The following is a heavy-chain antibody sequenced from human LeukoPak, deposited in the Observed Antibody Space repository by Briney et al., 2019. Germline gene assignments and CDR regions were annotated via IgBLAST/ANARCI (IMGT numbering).Heavy chain of an antibody. CDR2: PCLYSVNT. CDR3: AKGDDIGKHPTRAYYCDT. J-gene: IGHJ4*02. V-gene: IGHV3-23*01. D-gene: IGHD3-22*01. CDR1: GFTLCFHA. Sequence: GGSLRLSCGVSGFTLCFHAMRCVRHAPGKGVVWVSNPCLYSVNTLCTESVQGRFNISRHNSKNTLDLQMDNLRVDDTAVYYCAKGDDIGKHPTRAYYCDTWGQGTLVTVSS.